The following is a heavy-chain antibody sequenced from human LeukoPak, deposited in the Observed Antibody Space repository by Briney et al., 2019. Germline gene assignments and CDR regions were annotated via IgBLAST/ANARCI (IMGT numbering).Heavy chain of an antibody. J-gene: IGHJ3*02. CDR3: ARVHAYSYGSGVFDI. CDR1: GGSINGYY. V-gene: IGHV4-59*01. D-gene: IGHD3-10*01. CDR2: IFYSGNT. Sequence: SETLSLTCLVSGGSINGYYWSWIRQPPGKGLEWIGDIFYSGNTNHNPSLKSRVSISIDMSKSQFSLNLTSMTAADTAVYYCARVHAYSYGSGVFDIWGQGTMVTVSS.